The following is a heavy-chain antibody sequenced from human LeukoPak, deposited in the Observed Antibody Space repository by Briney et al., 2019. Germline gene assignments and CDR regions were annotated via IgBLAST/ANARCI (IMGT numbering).Heavy chain of an antibody. CDR2: IYYSGST. V-gene: IGHV4-59*08. D-gene: IGHD6-19*01. CDR3: ARRDGSGWYRVDP. J-gene: IGHJ5*02. CDR1: GGSISSYY. Sequence: SETLSLTCTVSGGSISSYYWSWIRQPPGKGLEWIGYIYYSGSTNYNPSLKSRVTISVDTSKNQFSLKLSSVTAADTAVYYCARRDGSGWYRVDPWGQGTLVTVSS.